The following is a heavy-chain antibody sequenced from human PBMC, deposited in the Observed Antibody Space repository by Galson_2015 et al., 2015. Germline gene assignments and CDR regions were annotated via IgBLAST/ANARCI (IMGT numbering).Heavy chain of an antibody. CDR1: GFTFSGSA. Sequence: SLRLSCAASGFTFSGSAMHWVRQASGKGLEWVGRIRSKANSYATAYAASVKGRFTISRDDSKNTAYLRMNSLKTEDTAVYYCTRLEEPTRGLRPFPWGQGTLVTVSS. CDR2: IRSKANSYAT. J-gene: IGHJ5*02. D-gene: IGHD4-17*01. CDR3: TRLEEPTRGLRPFP. V-gene: IGHV3-73*01.